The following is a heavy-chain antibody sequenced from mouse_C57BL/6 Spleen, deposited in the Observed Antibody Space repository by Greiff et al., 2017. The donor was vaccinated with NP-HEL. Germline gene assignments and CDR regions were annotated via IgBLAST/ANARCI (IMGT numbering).Heavy chain of an antibody. V-gene: IGHV1-81*01. J-gene: IGHJ4*01. D-gene: IGHD2-14*01. CDR1: GYTFTSYG. CDR3: ARRVIGTGRAMDY. Sequence: QVQLQQSGAELARPGASVKLSCKASGYTFTSYGISWVKQRPGQGLEWIGEIYPRSGNTYYNEKFKGKATLTADKSSSTAYMELRSLTSEDSAVYFCARRVIGTGRAMDYWGQGTSVTVSS. CDR2: IYPRSGNT.